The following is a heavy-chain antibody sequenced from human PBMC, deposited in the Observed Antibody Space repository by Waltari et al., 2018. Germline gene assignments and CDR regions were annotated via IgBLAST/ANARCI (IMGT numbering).Heavy chain of an antibody. J-gene: IGHJ5*02. CDR2: IYYSGST. CDR3: ARETYYYDSSGDNWFDP. D-gene: IGHD3-22*01. V-gene: IGHV4-59*01. CDR1: GGSISSYY. Sequence: QVQLQESGPGLVKPSETLSLTCTVSGGSISSYYWRWIRQPPGKRLEWIGYIYYSGSTNYNPSLKSRVTISVDTSKNQFSLKLSSVTAADTAVYYCARETYYYDSSGDNWFDPWGQGTLVTVSS.